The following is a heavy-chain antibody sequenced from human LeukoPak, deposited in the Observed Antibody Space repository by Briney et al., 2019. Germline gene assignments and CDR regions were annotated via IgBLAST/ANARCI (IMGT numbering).Heavy chain of an antibody. CDR3: AREVVENSTTWTEAFDY. Sequence: SQTLSLTCVISGDSVSANKIAWNWIRQSPSRGLEWLGRTYYTSKWENDYAVSVKGRITIIPDTSKNHISLHLTSVSPEDTAVYYCAREVVENSTTWTEAFDYWGQGTLVTVSS. V-gene: IGHV6-1*01. J-gene: IGHJ4*02. CDR2: TYYTSKWEN. CDR1: GDSVSANKIA. D-gene: IGHD6-13*01.